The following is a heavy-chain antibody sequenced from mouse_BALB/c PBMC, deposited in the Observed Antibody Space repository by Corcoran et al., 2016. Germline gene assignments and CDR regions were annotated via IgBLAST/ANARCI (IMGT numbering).Heavy chain of an antibody. J-gene: IGHJ2*01. CDR2: ILPGSGNT. D-gene: IGHD1-2*01. CDR3: AIRRYFDQ. Sequence: QVQLQQSGAELMKPGASVKISCKATGYTFSSHWIEWVKQRPGHGLEWVGEILPGSGNTNYNEKFKAKATFTAETSSNTVYMQLSSLTSEDSAVYYCAIRRYFDQWGQGTTLTVSS. CDR1: GYTFSSHW. V-gene: IGHV1-9*01.